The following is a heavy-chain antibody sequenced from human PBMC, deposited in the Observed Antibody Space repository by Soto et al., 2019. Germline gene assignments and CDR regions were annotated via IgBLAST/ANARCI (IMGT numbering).Heavy chain of an antibody. D-gene: IGHD2-15*01. J-gene: IGHJ5*02. Sequence: GASVKVSCKASGGTFSNYAISWVRQAPGQGLEWMGGIIPIFGTANYAQKFQGRVTITANESTSTAYMELNSLRSEDTAVYYCARVSGCSGGRCYYWCFDTWGQGTLVTVSS. CDR2: IIPIFGTA. CDR3: ARVSGCSGGRCYYWCFDT. CDR1: GGTFSNYA. V-gene: IGHV1-69*13.